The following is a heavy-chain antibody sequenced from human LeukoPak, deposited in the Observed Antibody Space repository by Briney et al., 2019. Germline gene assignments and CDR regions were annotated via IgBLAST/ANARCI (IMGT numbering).Heavy chain of an antibody. CDR2: INPNSGGA. CDR3: ARLDETEYFQH. CDR1: GYTFTGYY. Sequence: GASVKVSCKASGYTFTGYYMHWVRQAPGQGLEWMGWINPNSGGANYAQKFQGRVTMTRDTSISTAYMELSRLRSDDTAVYYRARLDETEYFQHWGQGTLVTVSS. J-gene: IGHJ1*01. V-gene: IGHV1-2*02.